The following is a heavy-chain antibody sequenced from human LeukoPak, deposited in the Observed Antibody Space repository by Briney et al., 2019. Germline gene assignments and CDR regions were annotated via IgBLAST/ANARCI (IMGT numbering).Heavy chain of an antibody. J-gene: IGHJ6*02. CDR3: ARGHSMDV. V-gene: IGHV3-48*02. CDR1: GFTFSSYS. CDR2: ITLSSTTI. Sequence: PGGSLRLSCAASGFTFSSYSMNWVRQAPGKGLECVSYITLSSTTIYYADSVKGRFTISRDNAKNSLYLQVSSLRDEDTAVYYCARGHSMDVWGQGTTVTVSS.